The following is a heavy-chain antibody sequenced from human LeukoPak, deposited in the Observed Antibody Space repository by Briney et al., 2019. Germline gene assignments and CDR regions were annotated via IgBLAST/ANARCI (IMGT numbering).Heavy chain of an antibody. V-gene: IGHV3-7*01. CDR1: GFTFSRYW. D-gene: IGHD3-3*01. J-gene: IGHJ4*02. CDR3: ATIYDFWSGYYSPRYYFDY. Sequence: GGSLRLSCAASGFTFSRYWMSWVRQAPGKGLEWVANINQDGSEKYYVDSVKGRFTISRDNAKNSLYLQMNSLRAEDTAVYCCATIYDFWSGYYSPRYYFDYWGQGTLVTVSS. CDR2: INQDGSEK.